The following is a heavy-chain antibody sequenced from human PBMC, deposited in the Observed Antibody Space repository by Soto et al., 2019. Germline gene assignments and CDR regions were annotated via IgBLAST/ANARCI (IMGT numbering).Heavy chain of an antibody. CDR3: ARDSVVVVAATLSEAYNWFDP. V-gene: IGHV1-18*01. J-gene: IGHJ5*02. D-gene: IGHD2-15*01. Sequence: GASVKVSCKASGYTFTSYGISWVRQAPGQGLEWMGWISAYNGNTNYAQKLQGRVTMTTDTSTSTAYMELRSLRSDDTAVYYCARDSVVVVAATLSEAYNWFDPWGQGTLVTVSS. CDR1: GYTFTSYG. CDR2: ISAYNGNT.